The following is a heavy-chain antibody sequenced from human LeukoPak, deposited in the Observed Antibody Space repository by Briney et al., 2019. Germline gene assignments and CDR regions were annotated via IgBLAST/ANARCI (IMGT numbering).Heavy chain of an antibody. Sequence: PSETLSLTCAVYGGSFSGYYWSWIRQPPGKGLEWIGEINHSGSTNYDPSLKSRVTISVDTSKNQFSLKLSSVTAADTAVYYCARVLLGKYYYYGMDVWGQGTTVTVSS. CDR3: ARVLLGKYYYYGMDV. V-gene: IGHV4-34*01. CDR2: INHSGST. D-gene: IGHD7-27*01. CDR1: GGSFSGYY. J-gene: IGHJ6*02.